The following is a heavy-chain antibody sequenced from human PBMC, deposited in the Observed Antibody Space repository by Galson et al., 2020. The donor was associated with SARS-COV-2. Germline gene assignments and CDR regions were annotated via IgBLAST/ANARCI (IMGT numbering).Heavy chain of an antibody. Sequence: SETLSLTCTVSGGSISSGGYYWSWIRQHPGKGLEWIGYIYYSGSTYYNPSLKSRVTISVDTSKNQFSLKLSSVTAADTAVYYCARDLKTGYQLQWLAFDIWGQGTMVTVSS. CDR1: GGSISSGGYY. V-gene: IGHV4-31*03. D-gene: IGHD2-2*01. CDR2: IYYSGST. CDR3: ARDLKTGYQLQWLAFDI. J-gene: IGHJ3*02.